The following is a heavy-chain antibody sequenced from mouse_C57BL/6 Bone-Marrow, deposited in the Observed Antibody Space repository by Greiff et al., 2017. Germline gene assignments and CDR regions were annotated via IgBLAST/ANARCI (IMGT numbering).Heavy chain of an antibody. D-gene: IGHD4-1*01. V-gene: IGHV1-55*01. CDR1: GYTFTSYW. CDR2: IYPTSGRT. CDR3: ARSGPLGRSFDY. Sequence: QVQLQQPGAELVKPGASVKMSCKASGYTFTSYWLTWVKQRPGQGLEWIGDIYPTSGRTNYNEKFKGKAILTVDTSSNTAYMQLSSLTSEDSAVFYCARSGPLGRSFDYWGQGTTLTVSS. J-gene: IGHJ2*01.